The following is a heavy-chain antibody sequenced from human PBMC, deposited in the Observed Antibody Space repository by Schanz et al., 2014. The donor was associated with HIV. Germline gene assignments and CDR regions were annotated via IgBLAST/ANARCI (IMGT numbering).Heavy chain of an antibody. D-gene: IGHD2-15*01. V-gene: IGHV4-4*07. J-gene: IGHJ5*02. CDR3: ARQRQTEGYCSGGSCGGWGWFDP. CDR1: GDSISSYY. Sequence: QVQLQESGPGPVKPSETLSLTCTVSGDSISSYYWNWIRQPAGKGLEWIGHIYSSGSTKYNPSLKSRLTMSVDTSKNQWPLKLSPVTAADTAVYYCARQRQTEGYCSGGSCGGWGWFDPWGQGTLVTVPS. CDR2: IYSSGST.